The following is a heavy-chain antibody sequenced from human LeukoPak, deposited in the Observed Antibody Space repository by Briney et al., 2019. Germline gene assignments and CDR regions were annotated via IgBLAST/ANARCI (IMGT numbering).Heavy chain of an antibody. J-gene: IGHJ4*02. V-gene: IGHV4-59*11. CDR1: GASMNTHY. D-gene: IGHD5-18*01. CDR3: ATIKRGNIFGYFDL. CDR2: MLDTVTT. Sequence: PSETLSLTCAVSGASMNTHYWSWIRQPPGKGLEWIGYMLDTVTTKDNPSLKSRFTLSADTSKNQFSLRLTSVTAADTAVYYCATIKRGNIFGYFDLWGRESRSPFPQ.